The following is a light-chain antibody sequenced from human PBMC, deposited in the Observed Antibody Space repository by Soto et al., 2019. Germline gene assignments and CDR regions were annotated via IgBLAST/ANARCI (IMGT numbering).Light chain of an antibody. CDR1: QAISNY. J-gene: IGKJ2*01. CDR2: AAS. CDR3: QRYNGAPYT. Sequence: DFQMTQSPSSLSASVGDRVTITCRANQAISNYLAWYHQRPGKVPQVLIYAASTLQSGVPSRFSGRGSGSEFILTINGLQTEDVGTYYCQRYNGAPYTFGQGTKVEIK. V-gene: IGKV1-27*01.